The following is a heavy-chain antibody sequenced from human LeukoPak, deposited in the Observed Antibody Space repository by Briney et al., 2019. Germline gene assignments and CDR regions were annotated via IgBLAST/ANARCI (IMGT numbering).Heavy chain of an antibody. J-gene: IGHJ6*02. CDR1: GYSFPGYW. CDR2: IYPGDSDT. D-gene: IGHD3-10*01. V-gene: IGHV5-51*01. Sequence: GESLRISCKGSGYSFPGYWIGWVRQIPGKGLEWMGIIYPGDSDTRYGPSFQGQVTISADKSTRTAYLQWSSLKTSDTAMYYCARADQFLWLGDARRPYYYGLDVWGQGTSVTVSS. CDR3: ARADQFLWLGDARRPYYYGLDV.